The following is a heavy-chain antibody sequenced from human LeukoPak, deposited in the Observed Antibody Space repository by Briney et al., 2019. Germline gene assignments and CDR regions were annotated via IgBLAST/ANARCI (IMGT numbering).Heavy chain of an antibody. CDR2: INWNGGST. V-gene: IGHV3-20*04. D-gene: IGHD1-1*01. CDR1: GFTFDDYG. J-gene: IGHJ3*02. Sequence: GGSLRLSCAASGFTFDDYGMSWVRQAPGKGLEWVSGINWNGGSTGYADSVKGRFTISRDNAKNSLYLQMNSLRAEDTALYYCARDPPYNWNDGYAFDIWGQGTMVTVSS. CDR3: ARDPPYNWNDGYAFDI.